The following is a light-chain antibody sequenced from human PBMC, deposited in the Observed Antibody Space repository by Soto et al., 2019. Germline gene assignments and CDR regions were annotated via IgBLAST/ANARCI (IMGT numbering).Light chain of an antibody. Sequence: DIQMTQSTSTLSASVGDRVTVTLRASQSISSWLAWYQQKPGKAPKLLIYKASSLESGVPSRFSGSGSGTEFTLTISSLQPDDFATYYCQQANSFPITFGQGTRLEIK. V-gene: IGKV1-5*03. CDR2: KAS. CDR1: QSISSW. J-gene: IGKJ5*01. CDR3: QQANSFPIT.